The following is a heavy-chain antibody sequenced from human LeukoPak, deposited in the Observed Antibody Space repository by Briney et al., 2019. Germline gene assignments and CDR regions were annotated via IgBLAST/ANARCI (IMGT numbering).Heavy chain of an antibody. V-gene: IGHV4-59*01. Sequence: SETLSLTCTVSGGSISNYYWSWIRQPPGKGLEWIGNIYYSGNTNYNPSLKSRVTISGDTSKNQFSLKLTSVTAADTAIYYCARATYYYGSGSVYFDYWGQGTLVTVSS. J-gene: IGHJ4*02. CDR1: GGSISNYY. CDR2: IYYSGNT. D-gene: IGHD3-10*01. CDR3: ARATYYYGSGSVYFDY.